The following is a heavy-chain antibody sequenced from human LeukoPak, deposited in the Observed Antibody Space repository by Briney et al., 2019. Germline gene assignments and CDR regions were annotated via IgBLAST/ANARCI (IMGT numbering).Heavy chain of an antibody. J-gene: IGHJ4*02. CDR3: ARGASDDYGDYLDS. Sequence: GGSLRLSCAASGFTLSTYAMHWVRQAPGKGLEWVALISYDGSNKYYADSVKGRFTISRDNFKNTLYLQMNSLRPDDTAVYYCARGASDDYGDYLDSWGQGTLVIVSS. D-gene: IGHD4-17*01. CDR1: GFTLSTYA. CDR2: ISYDGSNK. V-gene: IGHV3-30-3*01.